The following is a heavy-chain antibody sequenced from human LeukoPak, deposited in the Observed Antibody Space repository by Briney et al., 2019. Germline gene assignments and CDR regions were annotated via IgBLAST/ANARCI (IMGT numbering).Heavy chain of an antibody. CDR2: INHSGST. CDR3: ARASYDILTGYYRGYDY. J-gene: IGHJ4*02. Sequence: PSETLSLTCAVYGGSFSGYYWSWIRQPPGKGLEWIGEINHSGSTNYNPSLKSRVTISVDTSKNQFSLKLSSVTAADTAVYYCARASYDILTGYYRGYDYWGQGTLVTVSS. D-gene: IGHD3-9*01. CDR1: GGSFSGYY. V-gene: IGHV4-34*01.